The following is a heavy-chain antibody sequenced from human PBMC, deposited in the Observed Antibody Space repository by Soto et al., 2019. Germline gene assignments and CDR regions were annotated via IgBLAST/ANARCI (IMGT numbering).Heavy chain of an antibody. CDR1: GGSFSSYA. V-gene: IGHV1-69*13. Sequence: ASVKVSCKASGGSFSSYAISWVRRAPGQGLEWMGGIIPIFGTANYAQKFQGRVTITADESTSTAYMELSSLRSEDTAVYYCARVSAVAGPFDYWGQGTLVTVSS. D-gene: IGHD6-19*01. J-gene: IGHJ4*02. CDR3: ARVSAVAGPFDY. CDR2: IIPIFGTA.